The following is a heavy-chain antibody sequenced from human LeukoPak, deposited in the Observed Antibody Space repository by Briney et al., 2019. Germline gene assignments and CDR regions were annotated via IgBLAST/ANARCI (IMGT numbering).Heavy chain of an antibody. J-gene: IGHJ4*02. Sequence: ASVTVSCKASGYTFTTYGISWVRQAPGQGLAWMGWISAYNGNTNYAQKLQGRVTMTTDTSTSTAYMELRSLRSDDTAVYYCARDSPIYYDSGGYDAGHYWGQGTLVTVSS. V-gene: IGHV1-18*01. CDR2: ISAYNGNT. CDR3: ARDSPIYYDSGGYDAGHY. CDR1: GYTFTTYG. D-gene: IGHD3-22*01.